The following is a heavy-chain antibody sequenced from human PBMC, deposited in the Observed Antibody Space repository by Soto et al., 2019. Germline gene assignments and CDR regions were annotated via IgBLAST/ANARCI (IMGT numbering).Heavy chain of an antibody. Sequence: ASVKVSCKASGYTFSDYYIHWVLQAPGQGLEWMGWINPNSGGTKYAPKFQGGVTMTRDTSITTAYMELSRLRSGDTAVYYCAREPATAKPEGVDFWGQGTLVTVSS. J-gene: IGHJ4*02. CDR2: INPNSGGT. CDR3: AREPATAKPEGVDF. V-gene: IGHV1-2*02. D-gene: IGHD1-1*01. CDR1: GYTFSDYY.